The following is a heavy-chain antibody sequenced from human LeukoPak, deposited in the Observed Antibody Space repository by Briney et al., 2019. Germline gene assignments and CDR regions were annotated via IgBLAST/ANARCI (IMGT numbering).Heavy chain of an antibody. CDR2: FRYSASN. Sequence: SETLSLTCTVSGDSVNSSNFFWGWIRHPPGKGLEWIGSFRYSASNFYNPSLKSRLTISVDTSWNRFSLKLTSVTAADTTVYYCARHEYQVFPPANWFDPWGQGTLVTVSS. CDR1: GDSVNSSNFF. D-gene: IGHD6-6*01. J-gene: IGHJ5*02. CDR3: ARHEYQVFPPANWFDP. V-gene: IGHV4-39*02.